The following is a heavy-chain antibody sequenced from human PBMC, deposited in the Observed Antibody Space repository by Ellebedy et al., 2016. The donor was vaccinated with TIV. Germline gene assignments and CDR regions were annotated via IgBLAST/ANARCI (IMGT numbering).Heavy chain of an antibody. J-gene: IGHJ6*02. V-gene: IGHV3-7*01. CDR2: IKQDGSEE. Sequence: GESLKISCAGSGFTFSNYWMSWVRQAPGKGLEWVASIKQDGSEELYVDSVRGRFTISRDNAKNSLNLQMSSLRAEDTAVYYCARVRWATVARGVPFHYGMDVWGQGTTVTV. CDR3: ARVRWATVARGVPFHYGMDV. D-gene: IGHD3-10*01. CDR1: GFTFSNYW.